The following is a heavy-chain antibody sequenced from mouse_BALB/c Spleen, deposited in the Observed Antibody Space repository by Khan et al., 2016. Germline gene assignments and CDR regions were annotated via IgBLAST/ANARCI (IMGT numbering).Heavy chain of an antibody. CDR1: GYTFTDYN. J-gene: IGHJ1*01. Sequence: EVQLQESGPDLVKPGASVKISCKASGYTFTDYNMHWVKQSHGKSLEWIGYIYPYNGGTGYNQKFKNKATLTVDNSSSTASMELRSLTSEDSAVYYCARLNDWYFDVWGAGTTVTVSS. CDR3: ARLNDWYFDV. CDR2: IYPYNGGT. V-gene: IGHV1S29*02.